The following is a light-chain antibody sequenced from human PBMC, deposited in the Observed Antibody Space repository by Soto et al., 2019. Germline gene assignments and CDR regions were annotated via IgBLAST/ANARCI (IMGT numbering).Light chain of an antibody. CDR3: QQRSSWPIT. J-gene: IGKJ5*01. V-gene: IGKV3-11*01. CDR1: QSVTSY. Sequence: IVLTDSPGTLSLSPWERATLSFMASQSVTSYLAWYQQRPGQAPRLLINDASRRATGIPDRFSGSGSGADFTLTISSLEPEDFAVYYCQQRSSWPITFGQGTRLEIK. CDR2: DAS.